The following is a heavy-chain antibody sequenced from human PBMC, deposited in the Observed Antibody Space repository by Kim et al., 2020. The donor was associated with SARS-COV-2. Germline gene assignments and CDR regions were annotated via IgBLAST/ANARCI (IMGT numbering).Heavy chain of an antibody. CDR1: GYSFTSYW. CDR3: ARHAIDYGDYAWFDP. J-gene: IGHJ5*02. D-gene: IGHD4-17*01. CDR2: IYPGDSDT. V-gene: IGHV5-51*01. Sequence: GESLKISCKGSGYSFTSYWIGWVRQMPGKGLEWMGIIYPGDSDTRYSPSFQGQVTISADKSISTAYLQWSSLKASDTAMYYCARHAIDYGDYAWFDPWGQGTLVTVSS.